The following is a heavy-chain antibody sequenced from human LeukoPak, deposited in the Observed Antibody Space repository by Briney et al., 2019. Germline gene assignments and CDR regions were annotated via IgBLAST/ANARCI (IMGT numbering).Heavy chain of an antibody. D-gene: IGHD5-12*01. CDR3: ARGALIVARYFDL. Sequence: PGGSLRLSCAASGFTFINYAMTWVRQAPGKGLEWVSSISGSSSYIYYADSVKGRFTISRDNARNSLYLQMNSLRAEDTAVYYCARGALIVARYFDLWGRGTLVTVSS. CDR2: ISGSSSYI. V-gene: IGHV3-21*01. CDR1: GFTFINYA. J-gene: IGHJ2*01.